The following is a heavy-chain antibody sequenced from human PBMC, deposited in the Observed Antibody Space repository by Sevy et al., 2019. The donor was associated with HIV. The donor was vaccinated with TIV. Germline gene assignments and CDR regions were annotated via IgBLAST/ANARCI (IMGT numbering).Heavy chain of an antibody. V-gene: IGHV4-59*01. CDR2: IYYTGST. Sequence: SETLSLTCTVSGGSISAYYWSWIRQPPGKGLEWIGYIYYTGSTKYNPSLKTPVTMSVDTSKNQFSLKLSSVIAADTAVYYCARAPPVRSGDDSLNWFDPWRQGTLVTVSS. D-gene: IGHD5-12*01. CDR3: ARAPPVRSGDDSLNWFDP. CDR1: GGSISAYY. J-gene: IGHJ5*02.